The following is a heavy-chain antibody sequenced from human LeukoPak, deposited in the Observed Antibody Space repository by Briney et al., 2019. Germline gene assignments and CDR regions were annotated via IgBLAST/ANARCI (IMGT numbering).Heavy chain of an antibody. J-gene: IGHJ4*02. V-gene: IGHV4-59*01. CDR2: IYYTGST. CDR1: GGSISSYY. CDR3: ARGNSGSYYGFDY. D-gene: IGHD1-26*01. Sequence: SETLSLTCTGSGGSISSYYWSWIRQPPGKGLEWIGYIYYTGSTNYNPSLKSRVTISVDTSKNQFSLKLSSVTAADTAVYYCARGNSGSYYGFDYWGQGTLVTVSS.